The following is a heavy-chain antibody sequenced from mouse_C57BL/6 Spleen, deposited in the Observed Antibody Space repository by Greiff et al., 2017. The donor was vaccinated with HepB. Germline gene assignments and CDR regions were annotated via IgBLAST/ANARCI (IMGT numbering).Heavy chain of an antibody. CDR1: GYTFTDYY. CDR2: INPNNGGT. Sequence: VQLQQSGPELVKPGASVKISCKASGYTFTDYYMNWVKQSHGKSLEWIGDINPNNGGTSYNQKFKGKATLTVDKSSSTAYMELRSLTSEDSAVYYCARGLIYYYGSSRYYYAMDYWGQGTSVTVSS. V-gene: IGHV1-26*01. D-gene: IGHD1-1*01. CDR3: ARGLIYYYGSSRYYYAMDY. J-gene: IGHJ4*01.